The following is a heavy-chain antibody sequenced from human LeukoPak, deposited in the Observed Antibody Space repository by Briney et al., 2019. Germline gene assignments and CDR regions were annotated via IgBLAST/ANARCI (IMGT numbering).Heavy chain of an antibody. D-gene: IGHD3-9*01. V-gene: IGHV3-30*04. CDR3: ARGGGAYYDILTGSLFR. CDR2: ISYDGSNK. J-gene: IGHJ4*02. CDR1: GFTFSSYA. Sequence: GRSLRLSCAASGFTFSSYAMHWVRQAPGKGLEWVAVISYDGSNKYYAESVKGRFTISRDNSKNTLYLQINSLRAEDTAVYYCARGGGAYYDILTGSLFRWGQGTLVTVSS.